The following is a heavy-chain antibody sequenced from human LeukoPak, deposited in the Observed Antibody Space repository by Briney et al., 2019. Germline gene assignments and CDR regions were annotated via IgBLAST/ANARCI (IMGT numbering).Heavy chain of an antibody. D-gene: IGHD3-22*01. J-gene: IGHJ3*01. CDR2: ISYDGCNK. CDR3: SRDDSSGAFV. CDR1: GFSFSSYA. V-gene: IGHV3-30-3*01. Sequence: GGSLRLPCAASGFSFSSYAMHWVRQAPGKGREGVAVISYDGCNKYYQDSVQGRFTISRDNAQNTLYLQMNSLRAEDTALSYFSRDDSSGAFVWGQGTMVTVSS.